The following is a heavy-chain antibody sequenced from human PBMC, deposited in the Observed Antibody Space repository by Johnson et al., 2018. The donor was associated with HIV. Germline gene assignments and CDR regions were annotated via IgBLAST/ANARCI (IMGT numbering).Heavy chain of an antibody. D-gene: IGHD1-7*01. V-gene: IGHV3-66*01. CDR2: IYSGGDT. J-gene: IGHJ3*02. Sequence: VQLVESGGGLVQPGGSLRLSCAASGFTVSSNYMSWVRQAPGKGLEWVSVIYSGGDTYYSDSVMGRFTISRDTSKNTLYLQMNSLRGDDTAVYYCTRVSRTSWALDIGGQGTLVTVSS. CDR3: TRVSRTSWALDI. CDR1: GFTVSSNY.